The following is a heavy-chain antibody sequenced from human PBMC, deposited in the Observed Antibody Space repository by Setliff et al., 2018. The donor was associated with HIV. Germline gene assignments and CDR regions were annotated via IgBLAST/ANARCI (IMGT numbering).Heavy chain of an antibody. J-gene: IGHJ5*02. CDR1: GYTFTSYY. V-gene: IGHV1-46*01. CDR3: VRDLPGPAISSGWMKNLFDP. CDR2: INPSGST. Sequence: WASVKVSCKASGYTFTSYYMHWVRQAPGQGLEWMAVINPSGSTTYSQNFQGRITVTRDTSTNTVYMDLSSLTSEDTAIYYCVRDLPGPAISSGWMKNLFDPWGQGTLVTVSS. D-gene: IGHD6-19*01.